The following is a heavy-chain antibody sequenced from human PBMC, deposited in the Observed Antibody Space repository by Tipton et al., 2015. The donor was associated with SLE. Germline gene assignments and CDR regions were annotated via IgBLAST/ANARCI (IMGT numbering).Heavy chain of an antibody. Sequence: TLSLTCAVSGYSISSGYYWGWIRQPPGKGLEWIGSIYHSGSTYYNPSLKSRVTISVDTSKNQFSLKLSSVTAADTAVYYCARDLGYSSGWARDYWGQGTLVTVSS. CDR1: GYSISSGYY. D-gene: IGHD6-19*01. J-gene: IGHJ4*02. CDR3: ARDLGYSSGWARDY. CDR2: IYHSGST. V-gene: IGHV4-38-2*02.